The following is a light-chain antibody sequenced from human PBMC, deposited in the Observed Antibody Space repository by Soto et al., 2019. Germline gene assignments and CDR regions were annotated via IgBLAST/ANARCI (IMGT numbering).Light chain of an antibody. Sequence: DIQLTQSPSSLSASVGDRVTIACQASHNIFNYLNWYQFKPGKAPKVLIFGGSNLETGVPSRFSGSGSRTAYSLTINSLQPEDVATYYCQHYDSLPLTFGGGTKVEIE. CDR3: QHYDSLPLT. J-gene: IGKJ4*01. V-gene: IGKV1-33*01. CDR1: HNIFNY. CDR2: GGS.